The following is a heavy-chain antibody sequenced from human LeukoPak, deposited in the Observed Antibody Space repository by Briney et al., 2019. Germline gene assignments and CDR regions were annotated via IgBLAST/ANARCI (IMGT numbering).Heavy chain of an antibody. CDR1: GGSISSYY. CDR2: IYYSGST. Sequence: SETLSLTCTVSGGSISSYYWVWIRQPPGKGLEWIGYIYYSGSTNYNPSLKSRVTISVDTSKNQFSLKLSSVTAADTAVYYCARGPWGSSYYWGQGTLVTVSS. CDR3: ARGPWGSSYY. J-gene: IGHJ4*02. V-gene: IGHV4-59*01. D-gene: IGHD6-13*01.